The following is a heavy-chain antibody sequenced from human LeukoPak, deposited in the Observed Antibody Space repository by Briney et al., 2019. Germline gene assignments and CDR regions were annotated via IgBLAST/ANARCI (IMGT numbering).Heavy chain of an antibody. Sequence: PGRSLRLSCAASGFTFSSYAMHWVRQAPGKGLEWVAVISYDGSNKYYADSVKGRFTISRDNAKNSLYLQMNSLRAEDTAVYYCARDVLNSWGTFRIAARPDAFDIWGQGTMVTVSS. D-gene: IGHD6-6*01. CDR2: ISYDGSNK. J-gene: IGHJ3*02. V-gene: IGHV3-30-3*01. CDR1: GFTFSSYA. CDR3: ARDVLNSWGTFRIAARPDAFDI.